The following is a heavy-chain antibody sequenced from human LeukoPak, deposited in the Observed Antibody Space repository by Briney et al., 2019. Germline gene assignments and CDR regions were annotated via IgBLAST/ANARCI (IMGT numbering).Heavy chain of an antibody. CDR1: GGSISSYY. V-gene: IGHV4-59*01. CDR3: ARDDIVVVGSNYYYYGMDV. D-gene: IGHD2-15*01. CDR2: IYYNGST. Sequence: SETLSLTCTVSGGSISSYYWSWIRQPPGKGLEWIGYIYYNGSTNYNPSLKSRVTISVDTSKNQFSLKLSSVTAADTAVYYCARDDIVVVGSNYYYYGMDVWGQGTTVTVSS. J-gene: IGHJ6*02.